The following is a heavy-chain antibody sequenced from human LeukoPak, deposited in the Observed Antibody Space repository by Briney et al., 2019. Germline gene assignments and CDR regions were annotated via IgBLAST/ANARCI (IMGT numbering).Heavy chain of an antibody. V-gene: IGHV1-69*01. CDR2: IIPIFGTA. Sequence: ASVKVSCKASGGTFSSYAISWVRQAPGQGLEWMGGIIPIFGTANYAQKFQGRVTITADESTSTAYMELSSLRSEDTAVYYCARGSANYYDSSGYPGPWGQGTLVTVSS. D-gene: IGHD3-22*01. CDR1: GGTFSSYA. CDR3: ARGSANYYDSSGYPGP. J-gene: IGHJ5*02.